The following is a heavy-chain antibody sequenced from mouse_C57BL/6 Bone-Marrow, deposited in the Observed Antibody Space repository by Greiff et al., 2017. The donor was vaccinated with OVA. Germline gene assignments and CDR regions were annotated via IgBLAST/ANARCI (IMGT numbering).Heavy chain of an antibody. CDR1: GYTFTDYY. D-gene: IGHD3-1*01. Sequence: EVQLQQSGPELVKPGASVKISCKASGYTFTDYYMNWVKQSHGKSLEWIGDINPNNGGTSYNQKFKGKATLTVEKSSSTAYMELRSLTSEDSAVYYRASIGNYFDYWGQGTTLTVSS. J-gene: IGHJ2*01. CDR2: INPNNGGT. CDR3: ASIGNYFDY. V-gene: IGHV1-26*01.